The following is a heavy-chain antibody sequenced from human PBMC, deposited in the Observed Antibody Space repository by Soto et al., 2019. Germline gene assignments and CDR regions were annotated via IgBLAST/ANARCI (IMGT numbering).Heavy chain of an antibody. D-gene: IGHD4-17*01. CDR2: IIPILGIA. V-gene: IGHV1-69*08. CDR3: ARESITVTTYGYGMDV. J-gene: IGHJ6*02. Sequence: QVQLVQSGAEVKKPGSSVKVSCKASGGTFSSYTISWVRQAPGQGLEWMGRIIPILGIANYAQKLQGRVTSTAAKSTSTAYMELSRLRSKDTAVYYCARESITVTTYGYGMDVWGQGTTVTVSS. CDR1: GGTFSSYT.